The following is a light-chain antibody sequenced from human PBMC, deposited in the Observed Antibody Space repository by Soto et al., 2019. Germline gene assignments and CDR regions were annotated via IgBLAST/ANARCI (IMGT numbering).Light chain of an antibody. Sequence: QSALTQPASVSGSPGQSITISYTGTSSDIGGYNYVSWYQQHPGKAPKLMIFDVTNRPSGVSNRFSGSKSGNTASLTISGLQAEDEADYYCSSYRSGSALVVFGGGTKLTVL. J-gene: IGLJ2*01. V-gene: IGLV2-14*01. CDR3: SSYRSGSALVV. CDR2: DVT. CDR1: SSDIGGYNY.